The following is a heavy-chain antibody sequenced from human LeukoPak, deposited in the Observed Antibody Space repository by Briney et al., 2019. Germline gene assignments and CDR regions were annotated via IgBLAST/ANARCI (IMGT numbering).Heavy chain of an antibody. V-gene: IGHV1-3*01. J-gene: IGHJ6*02. CDR2: IDPGNGDT. Sequence: ASVKVSCKGSGYTFTNYAVHWVRQAPGQRLEWLGWIDPGNGDTKYSQNFQGRVTVTSDTSAATAYVELSSLTSEDTAVYYCARERWHCKVNCYSVYYYALDVWGQGTTVTVSS. D-gene: IGHD2/OR15-2a*01. CDR1: GYTFTNYA. CDR3: ARERWHCKVNCYSVYYYALDV.